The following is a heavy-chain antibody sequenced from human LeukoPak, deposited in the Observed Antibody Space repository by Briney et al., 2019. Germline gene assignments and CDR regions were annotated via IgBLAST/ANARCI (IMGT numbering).Heavy chain of an antibody. Sequence: GSLRLSCAASGFTFSNAWMSWVRQAPGKGLEWIGSIYYSGNTYYNASLKSQVSISIDTSKNQFSLRLTSVTAADTAVYYCARAAGGYFGELSFDYWGQGTLVTVSS. D-gene: IGHD3-10*01. CDR3: ARAAGGYFGELSFDY. CDR1: GFTFSNAW. CDR2: IYYSGNT. J-gene: IGHJ4*02. V-gene: IGHV4-4*02.